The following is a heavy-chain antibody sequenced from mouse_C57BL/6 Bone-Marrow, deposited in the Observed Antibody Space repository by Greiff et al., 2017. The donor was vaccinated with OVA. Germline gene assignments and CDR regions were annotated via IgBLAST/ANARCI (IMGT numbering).Heavy chain of an antibody. J-gene: IGHJ4*01. V-gene: IGHV1-26*01. CDR2: INPNNGGT. CDR3: ARGGVYYSNYGAMDY. Sequence: EVQLQQSGPELVKPGASVKISCKASGYTFTDYYMNWVKQSPGKSLEWIGDINPNNGGTSYNQKFKGKATLTVDKSSSTAYMELRSLTSEDSAVYYCARGGVYYSNYGAMDYWGQGTSVTVSS. CDR1: GYTFTDYY. D-gene: IGHD2-5*01.